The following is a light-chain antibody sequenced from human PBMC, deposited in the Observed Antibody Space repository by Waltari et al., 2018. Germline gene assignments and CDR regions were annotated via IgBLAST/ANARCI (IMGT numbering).Light chain of an antibody. CDR1: VLAEKY. V-gene: IGLV3-27*01. CDR2: KDT. J-gene: IGLJ2*01. Sequence: YDLAQPFSVSVSPGQTATITCSGDVLAEKYVRWFQQRPGQAPTLILYKDTERPSGIPERFSGSSSGSTVTLTIRGALLEDEADYHCHAAADNNWFFGGGTKLTV. CDR3: HAAADNNWF.